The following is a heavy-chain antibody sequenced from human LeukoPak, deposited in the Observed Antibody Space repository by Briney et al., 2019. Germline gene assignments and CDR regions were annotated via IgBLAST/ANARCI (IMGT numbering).Heavy chain of an antibody. V-gene: IGHV3-48*04. CDR3: ARRVPNEVITDYFDY. CDR1: GFTFSSYN. D-gene: IGHD3-16*01. Sequence: PGGSLRLSCAASGFTFSSYNMNWVRQAPGKGLEWISFIDSSSRIIFYAESVRGRFTISRDNAKNSLFLQMNSLRAEDTAVYYCARRVPNEVITDYFDYWGRGALVTVSS. CDR2: IDSSSRII. J-gene: IGHJ4*02.